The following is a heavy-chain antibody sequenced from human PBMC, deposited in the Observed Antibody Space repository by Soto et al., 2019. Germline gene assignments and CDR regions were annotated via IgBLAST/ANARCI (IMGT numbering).Heavy chain of an antibody. CDR3: ARLYYDFWSGYYGAYYYYGMDV. V-gene: IGHV1-69*06. CDR2: IIPIFGTA. J-gene: IGHJ6*02. CDR1: GGTFSSYA. Sequence: QVQLVQSGAEVKKPGSSVKVSCKASGGTFSSYAISWVRQAPGQGLEWMGGIIPIFGTANYAQKFQGRVTITADKYTSTAYMELSSLRSEDTAVYYCARLYYDFWSGYYGAYYYYGMDVWGQGTTVTVSS. D-gene: IGHD3-3*01.